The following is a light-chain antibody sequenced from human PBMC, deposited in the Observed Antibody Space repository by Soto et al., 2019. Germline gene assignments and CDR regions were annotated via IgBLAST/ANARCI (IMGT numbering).Light chain of an antibody. Sequence: DIVMTQSPDSLAVSLGERATINCKSSRSVLYSSNNKNYLAWFQQKPGQPPKLLVYWASTRESGVPDRFSGSGSGTDFTLTISSLQAEDMAVYYCQQYYGVPYTFGQGTTLEIK. CDR3: QQYYGVPYT. CDR1: RSVLYSSNNKNY. CDR2: WAS. J-gene: IGKJ2*01. V-gene: IGKV4-1*01.